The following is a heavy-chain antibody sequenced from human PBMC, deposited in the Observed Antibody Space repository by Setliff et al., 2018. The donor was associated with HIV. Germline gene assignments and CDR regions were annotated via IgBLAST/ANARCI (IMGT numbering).Heavy chain of an antibody. CDR1: GGSISSSSYY. J-gene: IGHJ6*03. D-gene: IGHD4-17*01. V-gene: IGHV4-39*07. CDR2: IYDSGKT. Sequence: PSETLSLTCTVSGGSISSSSYYWGWIRQPPGKGLEWIGRIYDSGKTNHKPSLKSRLTISIDTSENQFSLKLSSVTAADTAVYYCARGNSRRLRVHYYYYYMDVWGKGTTVTVSS. CDR3: ARGNSRRLRVHYYYYYMDV.